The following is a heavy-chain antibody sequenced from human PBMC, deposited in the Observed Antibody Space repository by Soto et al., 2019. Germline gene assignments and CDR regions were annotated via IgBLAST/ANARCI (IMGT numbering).Heavy chain of an antibody. Sequence: PSETLSLTCTVSGGSISSSSYYWGWIRQPPGKGLEWIGSIYYSGSTYYNPSLKSRVTISVDTSKNQFSLKLSSVTAADTAVYYCARHKGLYLTVDYWGQGTPVTVSS. CDR1: GGSISSSSYY. J-gene: IGHJ4*02. V-gene: IGHV4-39*01. D-gene: IGHD2-8*01. CDR3: ARHKGLYLTVDY. CDR2: IYYSGST.